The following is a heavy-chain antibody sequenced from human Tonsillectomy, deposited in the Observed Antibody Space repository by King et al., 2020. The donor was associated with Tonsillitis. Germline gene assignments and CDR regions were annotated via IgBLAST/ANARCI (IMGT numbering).Heavy chain of an antibody. CDR3: ARPPEFSDAFDI. V-gene: IGHV4-39*01. CDR2: IYYSGST. D-gene: IGHD3-10*01. J-gene: IGHJ3*02. Sequence: QLQESGPGLVKPSETLSLTCTVSGGSISSSSYYWGWIRQPPGKGLEWIGNIYYSGSTYYNPFLKSRLTISVDTSKNQFSLKLSSVTAADTAVYYRARPPEFSDAFDIWGQGTMVTVSS. CDR1: GGSISSSSYY.